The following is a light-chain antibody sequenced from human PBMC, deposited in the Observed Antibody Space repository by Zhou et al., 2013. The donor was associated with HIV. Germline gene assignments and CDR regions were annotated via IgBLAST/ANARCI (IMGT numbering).Light chain of an antibody. V-gene: IGKV1-39*01. J-gene: IGKJ3*01. CDR2: VAT. Sequence: DIQMTQSPISLSASVGDRVTITCQASQDINNFLNWYQQKPGKAPKLLIYVATNLESGVPSRFGGSRSGTDFTLTISTLQPEDFATYYCQQSYTTLIFSFGPGTKVEI. CDR1: QDINNF. CDR3: QQSYTTLIFS.